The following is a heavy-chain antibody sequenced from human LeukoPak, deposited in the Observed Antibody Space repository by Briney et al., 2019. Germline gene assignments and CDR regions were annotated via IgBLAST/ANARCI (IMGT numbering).Heavy chain of an antibody. V-gene: IGHV3-23*01. J-gene: IGHJ4*02. CDR3: AGVLSNRFHYEY. Sequence: PGGSLRLSCTASGFTFSSLAMHWVRQAPGKGLEWVSGISGSGDATYYADSVRGRFTVSRDNSKNTLYLQMSSPRAEDTALYFFAGVLSNRFHYEYWGPGTLVTVSS. CDR2: ISGSGDAT. D-gene: IGHD1-14*01. CDR1: GFTFSSLA.